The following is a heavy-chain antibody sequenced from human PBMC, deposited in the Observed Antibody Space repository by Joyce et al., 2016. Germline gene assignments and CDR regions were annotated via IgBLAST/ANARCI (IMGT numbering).Heavy chain of an antibody. CDR2: INRDGGEK. Sequence: EVELVESGGGLVQPGGSLRLSCGASGFSFSDYWMSWVRQAPGKGLEWVASINRDGGEKYHVDSVKGRFTISRDNAKKSLYLQMTDLGADDTAVYYCARDDSSGWFPQRCFQHWGQGTLVSVSS. V-gene: IGHV3-7*03. CDR1: GFSFSDYW. CDR3: ARDDSSGWFPQRCFQH. J-gene: IGHJ1*01. D-gene: IGHD6-19*01.